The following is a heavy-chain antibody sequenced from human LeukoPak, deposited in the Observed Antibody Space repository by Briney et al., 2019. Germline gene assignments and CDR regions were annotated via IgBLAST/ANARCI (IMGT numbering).Heavy chain of an antibody. CDR2: IYYSGST. CDR3: ARREYRSFFDAFDI. D-gene: IGHD6-6*01. CDR1: GGSISSYY. Sequence: SETLSLTCSVSGGSISSYYWSWIRQSPGQGLEWIGYIYYSGSTNYNPSLKSRVTISIDTSKNQFSLKLSSVTAADTAVYYCARREYRSFFDAFDIWGQGTVVTVSS. J-gene: IGHJ3*02. V-gene: IGHV4-59*08.